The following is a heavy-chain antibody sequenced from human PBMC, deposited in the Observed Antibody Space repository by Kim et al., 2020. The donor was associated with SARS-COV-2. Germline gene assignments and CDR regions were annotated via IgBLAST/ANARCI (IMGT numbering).Heavy chain of an antibody. Sequence: GGSLRLSCAASGFIFNNYAMSWVRQGPGKGLEWISAISETGKSTYYADSVRGRFTISRDNAKNMLYKQLNNLRAEDTARYYCAKESRGARTGDSSDYWGQGTPVTVSS. CDR2: ISETGKST. D-gene: IGHD1-1*01. V-gene: IGHV3-23*01. CDR3: AKESRGARTGDSSDY. CDR1: GFIFNNYA. J-gene: IGHJ4*02.